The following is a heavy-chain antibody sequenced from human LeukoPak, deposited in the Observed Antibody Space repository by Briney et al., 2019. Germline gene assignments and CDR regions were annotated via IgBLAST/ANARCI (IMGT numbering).Heavy chain of an antibody. CDR1: GYTFTSYG. V-gene: IGHV1-18*01. J-gene: IGHJ4*02. CDR2: ISAYNGNT. Sequence: GASVKVSCKAAGYTFTSYGISWVRQAPGQGLELMGWISAYNGNTNYAKKLQGRVTMTTDTSTSTAYMELRSMRSDDTAVYYCARAYYYGSGSYIPVGYWGQGTLVTVSS. D-gene: IGHD3-10*01. CDR3: ARAYYYGSGSYIPVGY.